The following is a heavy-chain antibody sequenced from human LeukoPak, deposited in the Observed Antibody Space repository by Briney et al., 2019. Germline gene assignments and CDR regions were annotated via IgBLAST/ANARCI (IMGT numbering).Heavy chain of an antibody. CDR3: AVHSSSWYSGDY. CDR1: GGTFSSYA. Sequence: GSSVKVSCKASGGTFSSYAISWVRQAPGQGLEWMGRIIPILGIANYAQKFQGRVTITADKSTSTAYMELSSLRSEDTAVYYCAVHSSSWYSGDYWGQGTLVTASS. CDR2: IIPILGIA. D-gene: IGHD6-13*01. V-gene: IGHV1-69*04. J-gene: IGHJ4*02.